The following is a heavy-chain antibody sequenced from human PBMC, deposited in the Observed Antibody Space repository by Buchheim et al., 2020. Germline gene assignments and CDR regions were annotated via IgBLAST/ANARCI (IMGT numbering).Heavy chain of an antibody. CDR3: ARGAATEKVDWFDP. CDR1: GFTFSNYA. V-gene: IGHV3-23*01. CDR2: IVGSGGAT. J-gene: IGHJ5*02. Sequence: EVQLLESGGDLAQPGGSLRLSCAASGFTFSNYAMTWVRQAPGKGLEWVSSIVGSGGATYYGVSVRGRFAVSRDNSKNTMYLQMDSLKVEDTAVYYIARGAATEKVDWFDPWGQGTL. D-gene: IGHD6-13*01.